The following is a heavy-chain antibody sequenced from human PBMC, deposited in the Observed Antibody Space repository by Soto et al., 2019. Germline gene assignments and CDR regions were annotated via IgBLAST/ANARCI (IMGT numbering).Heavy chain of an antibody. D-gene: IGHD3-16*01. J-gene: IGHJ6*02. Sequence: SETLSLTCAVYGGSFSGHYWSWIRLPPGKGLEWIGEINHSGSTNYNPSLKSRVTISVDTSKKQFSLKLSSVTAADTAVYYCARGNFDYVYYYYYYGMDVWGQGTTVTVSS. V-gene: IGHV4-34*01. CDR1: GGSFSGHY. CDR3: ARGNFDYVYYYYYYGMDV. CDR2: INHSGST.